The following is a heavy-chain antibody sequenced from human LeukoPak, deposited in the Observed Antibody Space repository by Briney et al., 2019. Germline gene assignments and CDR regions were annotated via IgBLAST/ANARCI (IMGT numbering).Heavy chain of an antibody. Sequence: GGSLRLSCAASGFTFSSRSMNWVRQAPGKGPEWVSVIYSGGSTYYADSVKGRFTISRHNSKNTLYLQMNSLRAEDTAVYYCARGIGGYYDSSGYLDYWGQGTLVTVSS. D-gene: IGHD3-22*01. CDR3: ARGIGGYYDSSGYLDY. V-gene: IGHV3-53*04. J-gene: IGHJ4*02. CDR1: GFTFSSRS. CDR2: IYSGGST.